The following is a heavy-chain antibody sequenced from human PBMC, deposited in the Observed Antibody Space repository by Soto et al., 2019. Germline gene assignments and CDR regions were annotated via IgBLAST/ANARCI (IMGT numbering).Heavy chain of an antibody. D-gene: IGHD5-12*01. CDR3: AGGPGVALNY. Sequence: QLQLQESGSGLVKPSQTLSLTCAVSGGSISSGCYSWSWLRPPPGKDLEWIGYIYHSGSTYYNPSLKSRVTISVDRSKNQFSLKLSSVTAADTAVYYCAGGPGVALNYWGQGTLVTVSS. J-gene: IGHJ4*02. CDR2: IYHSGST. CDR1: GGSISSGCYS. V-gene: IGHV4-30-2*01.